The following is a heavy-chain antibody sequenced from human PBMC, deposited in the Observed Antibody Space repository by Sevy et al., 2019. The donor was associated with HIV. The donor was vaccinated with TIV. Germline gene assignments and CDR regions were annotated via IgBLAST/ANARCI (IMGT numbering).Heavy chain of an antibody. Sequence: SQTLSLTCAISGDTVSSDSAAWNWIRQSPARGLEWLGRTYYRSTWHKDYATSLNSRMTIHPDTSKNQFSRQLNSVNPEDTAVYYCARDHNFVLDYWGQGVLVTVSS. CDR2: TYYRSTWHK. CDR3: ARDHNFVLDY. J-gene: IGHJ4*02. CDR1: GDTVSSDSAA. V-gene: IGHV6-1*01. D-gene: IGHD1-20*01.